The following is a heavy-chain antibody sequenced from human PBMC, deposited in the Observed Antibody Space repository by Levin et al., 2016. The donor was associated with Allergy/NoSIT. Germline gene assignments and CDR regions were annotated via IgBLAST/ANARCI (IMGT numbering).Heavy chain of an antibody. D-gene: IGHD5-12*01. CDR2: ISYDGSNK. CDR3: AKGSGFGYYMDV. Sequence: VXQAPGKGLEWVAVISYDGSNKYYADSVKGRFTISRDNSKNTLYLQMNSLRAEDTAVYYCAKGSGFGYYMDVWGKGTTVTVSS. V-gene: IGHV3-30*18. J-gene: IGHJ6*03.